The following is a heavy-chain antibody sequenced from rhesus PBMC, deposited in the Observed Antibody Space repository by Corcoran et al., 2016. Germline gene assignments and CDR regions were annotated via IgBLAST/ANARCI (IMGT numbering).Heavy chain of an antibody. CDR1: GYSISSGYG. CDR2: IGGSSGST. Sequence: QVQLQESGPGLVKPSETLSLTCAVSGYSISSGYGWSWIRQPPGKGLVEIGYIGGSSGSTNYTPALKSRVTISKDTSKSQFSLKLSSVTAADTAVYYCAREGTGTAGTFDYWGQGVLVTVSS. CDR3: AREGTGTAGTFDY. V-gene: IGHV4-127*01. J-gene: IGHJ4*01. D-gene: IGHD5-24*01.